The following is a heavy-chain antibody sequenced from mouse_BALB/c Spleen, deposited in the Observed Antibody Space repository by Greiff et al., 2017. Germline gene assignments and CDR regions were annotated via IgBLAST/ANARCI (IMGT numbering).Heavy chain of an antibody. CDR2: INPSTGYT. V-gene: IGHV1-7*01. Sequence: VKLMESGAELAKPGASVKMSCKASGYTFTSYWMHWVKQRPGQGLEWIGYINPSTGYTEYNQKFKDKATLTADKSSSTAYMQLSSLTSEDSAVYYCARLDGNYDFDYWGQGTTLTVSS. D-gene: IGHD2-1*01. J-gene: IGHJ2*01. CDR3: ARLDGNYDFDY. CDR1: GYTFTSYW.